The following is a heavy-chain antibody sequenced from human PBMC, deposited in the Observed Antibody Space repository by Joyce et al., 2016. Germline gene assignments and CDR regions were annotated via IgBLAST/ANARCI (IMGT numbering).Heavy chain of an antibody. D-gene: IGHD3/OR15-3a*01. CDR1: GFSFSNYA. V-gene: IGHV3-30-3*01. CDR2: ISYDEDYK. J-gene: IGHJ4*02. Sequence: QVQLVESGGGVVQPGRSLRLSCAASGFSFSNYAMHWVRQAPGKGLEWVAVISYDEDYKYYADSVKCRFTISRDNSKNTLYLQLNSLRAEDTAIYYCARGNFGPINFDFWGQGTLVTVSS. CDR3: ARGNFGPINFDF.